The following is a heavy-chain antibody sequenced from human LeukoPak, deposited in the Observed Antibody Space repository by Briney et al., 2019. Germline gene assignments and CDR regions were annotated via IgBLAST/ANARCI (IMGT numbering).Heavy chain of an antibody. CDR3: ARGSLGNYDFLTGYYNDYYYYYMDV. V-gene: IGHV3-7*01. J-gene: IGHJ6*03. CDR2: IKQDGSEK. CDR1: GFTFSTYW. D-gene: IGHD3-9*01. Sequence: PGGSLRLSCAASGFTFSTYWMSWVRQAPRKGLEWVANIKQDGSEKYYVDSVKGRFTISRDNAKNSLSLQMNSLRAEDTAVYYCARGSLGNYDFLTGYYNDYYYYYMDVWGKGTTVTISS.